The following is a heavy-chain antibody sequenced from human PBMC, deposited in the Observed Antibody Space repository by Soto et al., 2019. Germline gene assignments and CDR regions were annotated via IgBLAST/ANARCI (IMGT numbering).Heavy chain of an antibody. Sequence: QVQLVQSGAEVKKPGSSVKVSCKASGGTFSSYTISWVRQAPGQGLEWVGRIIPIVGIANYAQKFQGRVTITATKSTSTAYRELSSSRSEDTAVYYCASDDGLAYCGGDCYSWGQGPLVTVSS. CDR1: GGTFSSYT. J-gene: IGHJ4*02. CDR2: IIPIVGIA. D-gene: IGHD2-21*02. V-gene: IGHV1-69*02. CDR3: ASDDGLAYCGGDCYS.